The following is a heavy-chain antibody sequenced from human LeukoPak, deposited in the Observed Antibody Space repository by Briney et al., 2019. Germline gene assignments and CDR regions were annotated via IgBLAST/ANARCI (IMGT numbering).Heavy chain of an antibody. Sequence: PSETLSLTCTVSGGSISSYYWSWIRQPPGKGLEWIGYIYYSGSTNYNPSLKSRVTISVDRSKNQFSLKLSSVTAADTAVYYCASIGYSYGLYYFDYWGQGTLVTVSS. D-gene: IGHD5-18*01. J-gene: IGHJ4*02. CDR3: ASIGYSYGLYYFDY. V-gene: IGHV4-59*08. CDR1: GGSISSYY. CDR2: IYYSGST.